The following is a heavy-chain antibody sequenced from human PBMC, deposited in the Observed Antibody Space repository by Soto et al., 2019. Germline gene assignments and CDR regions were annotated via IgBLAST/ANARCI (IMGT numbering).Heavy chain of an antibody. V-gene: IGHV1-18*01. CDR1: GYTFTSYG. Sequence: GASVKVSCKASGYTFTSYGISWVRQAPGQGLEWMGWISAYNGNTNYAQKLQGRVTMTTDTSTSTAYMELRSLRSDDTAVYYCARPPWYYYDSSGYYPFDYWGQGTLVTVS. CDR2: ISAYNGNT. J-gene: IGHJ4*02. CDR3: ARPPWYYYDSSGYYPFDY. D-gene: IGHD3-22*01.